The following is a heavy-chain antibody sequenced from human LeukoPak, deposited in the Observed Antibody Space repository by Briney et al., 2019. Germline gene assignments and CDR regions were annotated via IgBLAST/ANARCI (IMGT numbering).Heavy chain of an antibody. CDR3: AKGLSVDTAMVLVA. V-gene: IGHV3-23*01. CDR2: ISGSGGST. Sequence: GGSLRLSCAASGFPFSDYYMSWVRQAPGKELEWVSAISGSGGSTYYADSVKGRFTISRDNSKNTLYLQMNSLRAEDTAVYYCAKGLSVDTAMVLVAGGQGTLVTVSS. CDR1: GFPFSDYY. J-gene: IGHJ4*02. D-gene: IGHD5-18*01.